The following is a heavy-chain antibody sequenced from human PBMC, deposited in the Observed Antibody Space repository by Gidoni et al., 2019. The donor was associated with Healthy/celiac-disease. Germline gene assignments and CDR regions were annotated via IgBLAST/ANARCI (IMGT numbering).Heavy chain of an antibody. V-gene: IGHV4-61*01. CDR1: GGSVSSGSYY. CDR3: ARRRVVPAADDAFDI. J-gene: IGHJ3*02. Sequence: QVQLQESGPGLVKPSETLSLTCTVSGGSVSSGSYYWSWIRQPPGKGLEWIGYIYYSGSTNYNPSLKSRVTISVDTSKNQFSLKLSSVTAADTAVYYCARRRVVPAADDAFDIWGQGTMVTVSS. D-gene: IGHD2-2*01. CDR2: IYYSGST.